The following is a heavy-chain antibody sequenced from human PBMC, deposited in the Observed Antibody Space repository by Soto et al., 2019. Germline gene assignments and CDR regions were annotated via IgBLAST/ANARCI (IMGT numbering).Heavy chain of an antibody. D-gene: IGHD6-19*01. CDR3: ARHRSSGWFLIDY. CDR1: GESISDTIYY. V-gene: IGHV4-39*01. Sequence: SETLSLTCRVSGESISDTIYYWGWIRQAPGKGLEWIGYIYYSGNTYYNPSLKSRVTISVDTSKNQFSLKLSSVTATDTAVYYCARHRSSGWFLIDYWGQGTLVTVSS. CDR2: IYYSGNT. J-gene: IGHJ4*02.